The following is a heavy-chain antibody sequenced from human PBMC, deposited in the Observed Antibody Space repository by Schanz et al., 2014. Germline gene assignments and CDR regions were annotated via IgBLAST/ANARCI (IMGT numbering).Heavy chain of an antibody. V-gene: IGHV1-18*01. CDR3: LRAIPTQHVVLPDALRY. Sequence: QVQLVQSGTEVKKPGASLKISCKAFGYYFGGFGISWVRQAPGQGFEWMGWTAPFQGNTKYAQKFQDRVTLTSDTSATTAYMELGSRRPDDTAVYYWLRAIPTQHVVLPDALRYWGQGTLVSVSS. D-gene: IGHD2-2*01. CDR2: TAPFQGNT. CDR1: GYYFGGFG. J-gene: IGHJ4*02.